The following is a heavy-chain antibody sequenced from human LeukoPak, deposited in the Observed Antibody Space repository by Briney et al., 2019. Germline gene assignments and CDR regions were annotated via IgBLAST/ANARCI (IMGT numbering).Heavy chain of an antibody. Sequence: GGSLRLSCAASGFTFSRYWMSWVRQVPRKGLEWVANIKQDGSEKYYVDSVKGRFTISRDNAKNSLYLQMNSLRAEDTAVYYCARDKGDYDTSGSLFVFGGQGTLVTVSS. CDR1: GFTFSRYW. CDR2: IKQDGSEK. CDR3: ARDKGDYDTSGSLFVF. J-gene: IGHJ4*02. D-gene: IGHD3-22*01. V-gene: IGHV3-7*03.